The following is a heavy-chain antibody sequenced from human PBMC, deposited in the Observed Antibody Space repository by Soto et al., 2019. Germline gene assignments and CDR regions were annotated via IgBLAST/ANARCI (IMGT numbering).Heavy chain of an antibody. D-gene: IGHD6-19*01. CDR3: ARYPNPTVAGLPFDL. J-gene: IGHJ4*02. CDR2: TRQDGGQE. Sequence: GGSLRLSCAASGFTLSSYWMSWVRQAPGKGLEWVAHTRQDGGQEYYVDSVKGRFTISRDNAKNSLYLQMNSLRVEDTAVYYCARYPNPTVAGLPFDLWGQGTLVTVSS. V-gene: IGHV3-7*03. CDR1: GFTLSSYW.